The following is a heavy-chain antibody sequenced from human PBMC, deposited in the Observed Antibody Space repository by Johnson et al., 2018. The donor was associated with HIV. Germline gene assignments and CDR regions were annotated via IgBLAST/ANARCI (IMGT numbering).Heavy chain of an antibody. CDR3: ARAYSYGAFDI. J-gene: IGHJ3*02. CDR1: GFTVSTNY. Sequence: EQLVESGGGLVQPGGSLRLSCPSGFTVSTNYMSWVRQAPGKWLAWVSVIYSGATTYYADSVKGRFTISRDNSKNTLYLQMNSLRAEDTAVYYCARAYSYGAFDIWGLGTKVTVSS. CDR2: IYSGATT. D-gene: IGHD5-18*01. V-gene: IGHV3-66*01.